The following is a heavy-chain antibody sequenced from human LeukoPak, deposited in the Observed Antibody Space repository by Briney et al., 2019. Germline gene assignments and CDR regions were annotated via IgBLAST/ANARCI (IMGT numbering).Heavy chain of an antibody. Sequence: GASLRLSCAASGFTFSSYAMSWVRPAPGKGLEWVSGISGSGGTTYYADSVKGRFTISRDNSKNTLYLQMNTLRAEDTAVYYCAKASYYYDSSGYYRLGYFNYWGQGTLVTVSP. V-gene: IGHV3-23*01. CDR3: AKASYYYDSSGYYRLGYFNY. J-gene: IGHJ4*02. D-gene: IGHD3-22*01. CDR1: GFTFSSYA. CDR2: ISGSGGTT.